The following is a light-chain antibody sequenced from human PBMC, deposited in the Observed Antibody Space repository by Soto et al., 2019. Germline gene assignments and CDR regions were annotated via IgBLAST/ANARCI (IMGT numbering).Light chain of an antibody. CDR2: EVT. CDR3: SSYTSSNTLVV. V-gene: IGLV2-14*01. J-gene: IGLJ2*01. Sequence: QSALTQPASVSGSPGQSITISCTGTSSDVGGYDYVSWYQQHPGKAPKLMVYEVTKRPSGVSTRFSSSKSGNTASLTISGLQSEDESDYFCSSYTSSNTLVVFGGGTKLTVL. CDR1: SSDVGGYDY.